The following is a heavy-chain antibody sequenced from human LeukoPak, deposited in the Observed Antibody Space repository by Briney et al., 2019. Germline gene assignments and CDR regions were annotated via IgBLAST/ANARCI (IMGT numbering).Heavy chain of an antibody. D-gene: IGHD6-6*01. Sequence: GGSLRLSCVASVFTFRAYTMNWVREAPGKGMEWLSSISSTSTYIHYADSVKGRFTISRDNAKVSLYLQVNSLRAEDTAMYYCARDYSSSSLRVMDYYYMDVWGRGTTVTVSS. CDR3: ARDYSSSSLRVMDYYYMDV. CDR2: ISSTSTYI. J-gene: IGHJ6*03. V-gene: IGHV3-21*01. CDR1: VFTFRAYT.